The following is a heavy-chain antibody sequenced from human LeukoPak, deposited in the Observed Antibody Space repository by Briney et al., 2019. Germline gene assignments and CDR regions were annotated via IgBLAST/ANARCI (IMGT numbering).Heavy chain of an antibody. D-gene: IGHD3-10*01. CDR3: ATSELVRGGDDY. CDR1: GFTFSSYC. Sequence: PRGSLRLSCAGSGFTFSSYCMSLVRQSPGKGLEWVATIKQDGSEKDYLDSVNGRFTISRDNAKNSLYLQMNSLRAEHTALYYCATSELVRGGDDYWGQGTLVTVSS. V-gene: IGHV3-7*05. J-gene: IGHJ4*02. CDR2: IKQDGSEK.